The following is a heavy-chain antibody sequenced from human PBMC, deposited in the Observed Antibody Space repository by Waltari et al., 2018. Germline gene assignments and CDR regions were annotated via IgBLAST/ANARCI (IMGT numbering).Heavy chain of an antibody. CDR3: AREAAVAGTGANYYYYYGMDV. CDR1: GGSFSGYY. Sequence: QVQLQQWGAGLLTPSETLSLTCAVTGGSFSGYYWSWLRQPPGKGLGWIGEINHSGSTNYNPSLKSRVTISVDTAKNQFSLKLSSVTAADTAVYYCAREAAVAGTGANYYYYYGMDVWGQGTTVTVSS. V-gene: IGHV4-34*01. D-gene: IGHD6-19*01. CDR2: INHSGST. J-gene: IGHJ6*02.